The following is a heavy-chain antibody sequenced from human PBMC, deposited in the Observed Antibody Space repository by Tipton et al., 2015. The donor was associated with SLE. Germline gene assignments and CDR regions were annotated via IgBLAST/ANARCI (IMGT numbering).Heavy chain of an antibody. V-gene: IGHV4-39*07. J-gene: IGHJ6*02. CDR3: ARGHTAMVGSLYYYGMDV. Sequence: TLSLTCAVSGGSISSGGYYWGWIRQPPGKGLEWIGEINHSGSTNYNPSLKSRVTISVNTSKNQFSLKLSSVTAADTAVYYCARGHTAMVGSLYYYGMDVWGQGTTVTVSS. CDR2: INHSGST. D-gene: IGHD5-18*01. CDR1: GGSISSGGYY.